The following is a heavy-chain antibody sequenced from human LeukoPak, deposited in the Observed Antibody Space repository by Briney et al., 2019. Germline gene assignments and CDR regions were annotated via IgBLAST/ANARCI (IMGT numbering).Heavy chain of an antibody. V-gene: IGHV3-9*01. J-gene: IGHJ5*02. CDR1: GFTFDDYA. CDR2: ISWNSGSI. Sequence: GGSLRLSCAASGFTFDDYAMHWVRQAPGKGLEWVSGISWNSGSIGYADSVKGRFTISRDNAKNSLYLQMNSLRAEDTALYYCAKDYSSGWYGGTYNWFDPWGQGTLVTVSS. D-gene: IGHD6-19*01. CDR3: AKDYSSGWYGGTYNWFDP.